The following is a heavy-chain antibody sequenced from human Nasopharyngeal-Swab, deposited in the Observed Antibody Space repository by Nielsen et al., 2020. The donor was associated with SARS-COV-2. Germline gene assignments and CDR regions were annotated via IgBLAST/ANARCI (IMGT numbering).Heavy chain of an antibody. V-gene: IGHV5-10-1*01. D-gene: IGHD6-13*01. CDR3: ARHEGYSGSWYTQSFFDY. CDR2: IDPSDSYT. CDR1: GYSFTSYW. J-gene: IGHJ4*02. Sequence: KVSCKGSGYSFTSYWISWVRQIPGKGLEWMGRIDPSDSYTNYSPSFQGHVTISADKSITTAYLQWSGLKASDTAMYYCARHEGYSGSWYTQSFFDYWGQGTPVTVSS.